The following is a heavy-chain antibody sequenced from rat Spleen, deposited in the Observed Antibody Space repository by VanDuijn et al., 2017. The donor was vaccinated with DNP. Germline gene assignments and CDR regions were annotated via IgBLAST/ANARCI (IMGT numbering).Heavy chain of an antibody. Sequence: EVQLVETGGGLVQPGRSLKLSCEASGFTFSNYWMYWIRQPPGKGLEWVASTNIDGAKTYYSDSVKGRFTISRDNAENSVHLQMSSLRSEDTATYYCAKDTYDGTYYSYFAMDAWGQGTSVTVSS. V-gene: IGHV5-58*01. J-gene: IGHJ4*01. CDR3: AKDTYDGTYYSYFAMDA. CDR2: TNIDGAKT. CDR1: GFTFSNYW. D-gene: IGHD1-12*02.